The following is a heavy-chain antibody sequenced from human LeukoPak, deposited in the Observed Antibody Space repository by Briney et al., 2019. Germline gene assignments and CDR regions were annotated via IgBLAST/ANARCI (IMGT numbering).Heavy chain of an antibody. CDR3: ARREEEQWQNQYYFDY. V-gene: IGHV4-39*01. D-gene: IGHD6-19*01. CDR2: IYYSGST. J-gene: IGHJ4*02. Sequence: SETLSLTCTVSGGSISSSSYYWGWIRQPPGKGLEWIGSIYYSGSTYYNPSLKSRVTISVDTSKNQFSLKLSSVTAADTAVYYCARREEEQWQNQYYFDYWGQGTLVTVSS. CDR1: GGSISSSSYY.